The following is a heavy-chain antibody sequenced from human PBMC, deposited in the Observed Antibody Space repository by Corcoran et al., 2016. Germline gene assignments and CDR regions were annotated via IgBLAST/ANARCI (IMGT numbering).Heavy chain of an antibody. J-gene: IGHJ4*02. D-gene: IGHD3-3*01. CDR2: IRSKAYGGTT. V-gene: IGHV3-49*03. CDR3: TRDEPPDYDFWSGYFDY. Sequence: EVQLVESGGGLVQPGRSLRLSCTASGFTFGDYAMSWFRQAPGKGLEWVGFIRSKAYGGTTEYAASVKGRFTISRDDSKSIAYLQMNSLKTEDTAVYYCTRDEPPDYDFWSGYFDYWGQGTLVTVSS. CDR1: GFTFGDYA.